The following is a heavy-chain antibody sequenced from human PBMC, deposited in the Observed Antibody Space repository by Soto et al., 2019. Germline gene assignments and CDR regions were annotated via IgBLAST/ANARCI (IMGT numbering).Heavy chain of an antibody. J-gene: IGHJ6*02. Sequence: EVQLVESGGGLVKPGGSLRLSCAASGFTFSSYSMNWVRQAPGKGLEWVSSISSSSSYIYYADSVKGRFTISRDNAKNSLYLQMHILRAEDTAVYYCARDGYGSGSYSPAYYYYGMDVWGQGTTVTVSS. CDR2: ISSSSSYI. D-gene: IGHD3-10*01. CDR1: GFTFSSYS. CDR3: ARDGYGSGSYSPAYYYYGMDV. V-gene: IGHV3-21*01.